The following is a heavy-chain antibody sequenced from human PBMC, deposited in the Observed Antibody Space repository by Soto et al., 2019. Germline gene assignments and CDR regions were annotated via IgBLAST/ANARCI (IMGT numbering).Heavy chain of an antibody. Sequence: GASVKVSCKASGYSFNTHAMHWVRQAPGQGLEWLGWIYAGNGDTKYSQKFQGRVTITTDTSATTAYMELSSLTSEDTAVYFCVRDYYTGPSDYWGQGTLVTVSS. V-gene: IGHV1-3*01. CDR2: IYAGNGDT. D-gene: IGHD1-26*01. CDR1: GYSFNTHA. J-gene: IGHJ4*02. CDR3: VRDYYTGPSDY.